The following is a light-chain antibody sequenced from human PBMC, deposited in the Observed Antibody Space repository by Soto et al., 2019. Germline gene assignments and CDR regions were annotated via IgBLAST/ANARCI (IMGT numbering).Light chain of an antibody. CDR2: DAS. CDR3: QQRSNWPMYT. V-gene: IGKV3-11*01. J-gene: IGKJ2*01. CDR1: QSVSSY. Sequence: EIVLTQSPATLSLSPGERATLSCRASQSVSSYLAWYQQKPGQAPRLLIYDASNRATGIPPRFSGSGSGTDFTLTIRSLEPEDFAVYFCQQRSNWPMYTFGQGTKLEIK.